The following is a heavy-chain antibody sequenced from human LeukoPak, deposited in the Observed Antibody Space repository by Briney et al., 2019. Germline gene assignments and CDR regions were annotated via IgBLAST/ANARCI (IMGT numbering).Heavy chain of an antibody. V-gene: IGHV3-30-3*02. CDR1: GFTFSSYA. CDR3: AKLADYYDSSPIDY. CDR2: ISYDGSNK. D-gene: IGHD3-22*01. J-gene: IGHJ4*02. Sequence: PGRSLRLSCAASGFTFSSYAMHWVRQAPGKGLEWVAVISYDGSNKYYADSVKGRFTISRDNSKNTLYLQMNSLRAEDTAVYYCAKLADYYDSSPIDYWGQGTPVTVSA.